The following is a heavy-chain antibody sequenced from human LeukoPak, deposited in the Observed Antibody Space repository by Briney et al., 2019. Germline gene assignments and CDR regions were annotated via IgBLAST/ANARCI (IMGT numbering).Heavy chain of an antibody. J-gene: IGHJ4*02. Sequence: SETLSLTCTVSGASTSSYYWSWVRQPPGKGLEWIGYIYYSGTTHYNPSLKSRVTISIDPSKNQFSLRLSSVTAADTAVYYCARGGHDYWGQGTLVTVSS. CDR3: ARGGHDY. V-gene: IGHV4-59*01. CDR2: IYYSGTT. CDR1: GASTSSYY.